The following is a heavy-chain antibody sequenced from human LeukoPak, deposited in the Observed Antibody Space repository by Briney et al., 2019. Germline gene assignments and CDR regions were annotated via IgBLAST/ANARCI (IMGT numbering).Heavy chain of an antibody. Sequence: GGSLRLSCAASGFRFSTFWMSWIRQAPGKGLEWVSYISSSGSTTHYADSVKGRFTISRDNAKNSLYLQMNSLRAEDTAVYYCARGYCSGGSCYHWGQGTLVTVSS. CDR1: GFRFSTFW. D-gene: IGHD2-15*01. J-gene: IGHJ5*02. V-gene: IGHV3-48*04. CDR3: ARGYCSGGSCYH. CDR2: ISSSGSTT.